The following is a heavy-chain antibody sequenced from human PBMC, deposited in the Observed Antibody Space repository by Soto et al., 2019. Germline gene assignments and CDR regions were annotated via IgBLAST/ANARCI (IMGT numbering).Heavy chain of an antibody. D-gene: IGHD3-10*01. J-gene: IGHJ6*02. V-gene: IGHV4-39*01. Sequence: SETLSLTCTVSGGSISSSSYYWGWIRQPPGKGLEWIGSIYYSGSTYYNPSLKSRVTISVDTSKNQFSLKLSSVTAADTAVYYCLLWFGEDYYYGMDVWGQGTTVT. CDR2: IYYSGST. CDR3: LLWFGEDYYYGMDV. CDR1: GGSISSSSYY.